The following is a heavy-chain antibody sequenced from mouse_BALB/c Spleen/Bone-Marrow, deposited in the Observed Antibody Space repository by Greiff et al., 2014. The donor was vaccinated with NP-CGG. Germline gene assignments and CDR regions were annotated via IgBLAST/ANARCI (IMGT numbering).Heavy chain of an antibody. V-gene: IGHV14-3*02. CDR3: ARYGNYCYAMDY. CDR1: GFNIQDTY. CDR2: IDPANGNT. J-gene: IGHJ4*01. Sequence: VQLQQSGAELVKPGASVKLSCTASGFNIQDTYMHWVKQRPEQGLEWIGRIDPANGNTKYDPKFQGKATITAYTSSNTAYLQLSSLTSEDTAVYYCARYGNYCYAMDYWGQGTSVTVSS. D-gene: IGHD2-1*01.